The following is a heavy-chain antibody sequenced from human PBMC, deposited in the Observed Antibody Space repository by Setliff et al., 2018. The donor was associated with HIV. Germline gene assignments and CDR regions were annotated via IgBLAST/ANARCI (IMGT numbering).Heavy chain of an antibody. Sequence: SETLSLTCKVSGGSISSYYWSWIRQPPGKGLEWIGYIYYSGSTNYNPSLRSRITISVDTSKNLFSLKLSSVTAADTAVYYCARGYGAAGGGYWGQGTLVTVSS. D-gene: IGHD6-25*01. CDR1: GGSISSYY. CDR2: IYYSGST. CDR3: ARGYGAAGGGY. J-gene: IGHJ4*02. V-gene: IGHV4-59*08.